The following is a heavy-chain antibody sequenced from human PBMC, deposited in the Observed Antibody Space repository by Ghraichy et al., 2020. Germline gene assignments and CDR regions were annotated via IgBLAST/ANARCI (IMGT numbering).Heavy chain of an antibody. D-gene: IGHD2-2*01. CDR3: AKLQEGVPAAIDY. CDR2: ISGSDGST. J-gene: IGHJ4*02. V-gene: IGHV3-23*01. Sequence: GGSLRLSCAASGFTFSTYAMSWVRQAPGKGLEXVSAISGSDGSTYYADSVKGRFTISRDNSKNTLYLQMNSLRAEDTAVYYCAKLQEGVPAAIDYWGQGTLVTVSS. CDR1: GFTFSTYA.